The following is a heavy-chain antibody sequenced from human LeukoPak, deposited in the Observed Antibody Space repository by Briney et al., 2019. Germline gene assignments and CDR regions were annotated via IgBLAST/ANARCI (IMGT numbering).Heavy chain of an antibody. V-gene: IGHV4-34*01. J-gene: IGHJ4*02. CDR1: GGSFSGYY. D-gene: IGHD6-19*01. CDR3: ATIAVAGLVSDY. CDR2: INHSGST. Sequence: SETLSLTCAVYGGSFSGYYWSWIRQPPGKGLEWIGEINHSGSTNHNPSLKSRVTISVDTSKNQFSLKLSSVTAADTAVYYCATIAVAGLVSDYWGQGTLVTVSS.